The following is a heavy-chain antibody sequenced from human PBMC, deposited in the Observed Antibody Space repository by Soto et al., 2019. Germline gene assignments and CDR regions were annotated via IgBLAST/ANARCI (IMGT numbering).Heavy chain of an antibody. CDR2: ISWNSGSI. J-gene: IGHJ6*02. Sequence: PGGSLRLSCAASGFTFDDYAMHWVRQAPGKGLEWVSGISWNSGSIGYADSVKGRFTISRDNAKNSLYLQMNSLRAEDTALYYCAKDTGGYCSSTSCYYYYGMDVWGQGTTVTVSS. V-gene: IGHV3-9*01. D-gene: IGHD2-2*01. CDR3: AKDTGGYCSSTSCYYYYGMDV. CDR1: GFTFDDYA.